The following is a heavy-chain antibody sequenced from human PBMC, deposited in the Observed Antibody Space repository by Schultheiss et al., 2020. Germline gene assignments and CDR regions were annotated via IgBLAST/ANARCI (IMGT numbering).Heavy chain of an antibody. V-gene: IGHV3-23*01. D-gene: IGHD1-26*01. CDR3: TTDSLNPIVGAPFDY. J-gene: IGHJ4*02. CDR2: ISGSGGST. Sequence: WGSLRLSCAASGFTFSNAWMSWVRQAPGKGLEWVSAISGSGGSTYYADSVKGRFTISRDNAKNSLYLQMNSLKNEDTAVYYCTTDSLNPIVGAPFDYWGQGNLVTVSS. CDR1: GFTFSNAW.